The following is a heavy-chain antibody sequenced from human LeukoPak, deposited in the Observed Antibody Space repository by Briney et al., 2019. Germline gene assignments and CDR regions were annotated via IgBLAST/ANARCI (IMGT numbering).Heavy chain of an antibody. CDR1: GFTFSSYD. Sequence: GGSLRLSCAASGFTFSSYDMHWGRHATGKGLEWVSAIGTAGDTYYPGSVKGRFTISRENAKNSLYLQMNSLRAGDTAVYYCARGETGYRGGGYYFDYWGQGTLVTVSS. J-gene: IGHJ4*02. V-gene: IGHV3-13*01. CDR2: IGTAGDT. CDR3: ARGETGYRGGGYYFDY. D-gene: IGHD3-9*01.